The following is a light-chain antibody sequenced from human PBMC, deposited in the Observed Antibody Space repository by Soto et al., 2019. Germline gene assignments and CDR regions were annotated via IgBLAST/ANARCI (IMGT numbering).Light chain of an antibody. V-gene: IGLV2-14*01. CDR3: SSYTSSSTPYV. Sequence: QSALTQPASVSGSPGQSITISCTGTSSDVGGYNYVSWYQQHPGKAPKLMIYDVSNRPSGVSNRFSGSKSGNTASLTLSGLQAEDEDDYYCSSYTSSSTPYVXGTGTKVTVL. J-gene: IGLJ1*01. CDR1: SSDVGGYNY. CDR2: DVS.